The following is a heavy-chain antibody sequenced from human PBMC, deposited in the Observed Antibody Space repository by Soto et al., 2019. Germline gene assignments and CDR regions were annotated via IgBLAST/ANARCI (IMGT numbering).Heavy chain of an antibody. J-gene: IGHJ4*02. CDR2: IVVGSGNT. D-gene: IGHD4-17*01. Sequence: SVKVSCKASGFTFTSSAMQWVRQARGQRLEWIGWIVVGSGNTNYAQKFQERVTITRDMSTSTAYMELSSLRSEDTAVYYCAKAGNYGDYVVYWGQGTLVTVSS. V-gene: IGHV1-58*02. CDR3: AKAGNYGDYVVY. CDR1: GFTFTSSA.